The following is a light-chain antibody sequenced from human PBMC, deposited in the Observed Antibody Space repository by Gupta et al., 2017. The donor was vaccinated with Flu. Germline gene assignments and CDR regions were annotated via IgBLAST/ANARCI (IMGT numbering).Light chain of an antibody. CDR1: QSVSSN. CDR2: DAS. CDR3: QQYDDSPS. J-gene: IGKJ4*01. Sequence: SPATLSVSPGERATLSCRASQSVSSNLAWYQQRPGQAPRLLIHDASSRATEIPDRFCGSGSGTDFALTISSLQSEDFAFYFCQQYDDSPSFGGGTTVAIK. V-gene: IGKV3-15*01.